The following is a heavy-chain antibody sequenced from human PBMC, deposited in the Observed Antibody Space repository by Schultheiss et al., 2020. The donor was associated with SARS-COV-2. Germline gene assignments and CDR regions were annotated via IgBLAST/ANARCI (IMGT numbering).Heavy chain of an antibody. Sequence: GESLKISCAASGFTFSSYGMHWVRQAPGKGLEWVAVIWYDGSNKYYADSVKGRFTISRDNSKNTLYLQMNSLRAEDTAVYYCTTAFYDYVWGSYRYGDYWGQGTLVTVSS. CDR1: GFTFSSYG. J-gene: IGHJ4*02. D-gene: IGHD3-16*02. V-gene: IGHV3-33*01. CDR3: TTAFYDYVWGSYRYGDY. CDR2: IWYDGSNK.